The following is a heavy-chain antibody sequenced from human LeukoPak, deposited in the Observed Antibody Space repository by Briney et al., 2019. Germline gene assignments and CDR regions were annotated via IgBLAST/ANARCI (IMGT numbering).Heavy chain of an antibody. J-gene: IGHJ4*02. CDR3: AKVGFPDY. Sequence: GGSLRLXCAASGFTFSSYGMHWGRQAPGKGLEWVAVIWYDGSNKYYADSVKGRFTISRDNSKNTPYLQMNGLRAEDTAVYYCAKVGFPDYWGQGTLVTVSS. CDR1: GFTFSSYG. CDR2: IWYDGSNK. V-gene: IGHV3-33*06.